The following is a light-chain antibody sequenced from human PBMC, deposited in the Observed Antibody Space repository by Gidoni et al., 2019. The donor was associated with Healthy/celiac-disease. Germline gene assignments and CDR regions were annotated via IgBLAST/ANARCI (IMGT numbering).Light chain of an antibody. V-gene: IGKV1-9*01. CDR3: QQVNSYPT. J-gene: IGKJ5*01. CDR1: QGISTL. CDR2: AAS. Sequence: DIQLTQSPSFMSASVGDRVTITCRASQGISTLLAWYQQQPGRAPKLLMHAASTLERGVPSRFSGSGSGTEFTLTINSLQHEDVAIYYCQQVNSYPTFGHGTRLEIK.